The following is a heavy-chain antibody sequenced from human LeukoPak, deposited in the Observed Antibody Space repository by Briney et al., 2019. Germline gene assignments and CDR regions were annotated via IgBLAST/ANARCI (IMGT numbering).Heavy chain of an antibody. J-gene: IGHJ6*03. Sequence: SETLSLTSTVSGGSISSYYWSWIRQPAGKGLEWIGRIYTSGSNNYNPSLKSRVTMSVDTSKNQFSLKLSSVTAADTAMYYCAREVADYGGYYYYHYMDVWGKGTTVTISS. D-gene: IGHD4-23*01. CDR2: IYTSGSN. CDR1: GGSISSYY. CDR3: AREVADYGGYYYYHYMDV. V-gene: IGHV4-4*07.